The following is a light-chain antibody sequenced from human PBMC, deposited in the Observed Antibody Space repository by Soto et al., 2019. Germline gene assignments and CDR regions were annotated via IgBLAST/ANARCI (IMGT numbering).Light chain of an antibody. Sequence: EIVMTQSPATLSVSPGERATLSCRASQSVGSNLAWYQQKPGQAPRLLIYGASTRATGIPDRFIGSRSGTEFTLTISSLQSEDFASYFCQQYNNWPPDRTFGQGTKVEIK. CDR1: QSVGSN. J-gene: IGKJ1*01. CDR3: QQYNNWPPDRT. CDR2: GAS. V-gene: IGKV3-15*01.